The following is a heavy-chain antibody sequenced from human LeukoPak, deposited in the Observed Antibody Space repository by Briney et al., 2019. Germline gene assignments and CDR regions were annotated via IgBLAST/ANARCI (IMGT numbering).Heavy chain of an antibody. Sequence: GGSLRLSCAASGFTFSSYGMHWVRQAPGEGLEWVACIRHDETRIFYGDSVKGRFTISRDNSKNMVYLQLNSLSAEDTALYYCAKSVIPNSYQGTYYMDVWGKGTTVTVFS. CDR1: GFTFSSYG. CDR3: AKSVIPNSYQGTYYMDV. D-gene: IGHD3-16*02. J-gene: IGHJ6*03. V-gene: IGHV3-30*02. CDR2: IRHDETRI.